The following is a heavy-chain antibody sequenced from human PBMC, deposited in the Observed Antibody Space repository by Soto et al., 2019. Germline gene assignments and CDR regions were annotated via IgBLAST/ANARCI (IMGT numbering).Heavy chain of an antibody. J-gene: IGHJ6*02. CDR1: GYTFTSYD. CDR3: ARGYCSGGNCYSGMDV. D-gene: IGHD2-15*01. V-gene: IGHV1-69*13. CDR2: IIPISGTT. Sequence: SVKVSCKASGYTFTSYDINWVRQATGQGLEWMGGIIPISGTTYYTQKFQGRVTITADEPTSTAFMELSSLKSEDTAVFYCARGYCSGGNCYSGMDVWGQGTMVTVSS.